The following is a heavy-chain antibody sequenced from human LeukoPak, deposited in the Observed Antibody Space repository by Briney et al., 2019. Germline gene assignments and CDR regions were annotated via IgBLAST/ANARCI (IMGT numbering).Heavy chain of an antibody. D-gene: IGHD1-1*01. J-gene: IGHJ5*02. V-gene: IGHV3-21*01. CDR2: ITSSSSYI. CDR1: GFTFSSYW. CDR3: ARAKWVGTTDNWFDP. Sequence: GGSLRLSCAASGFTFSSYWMSWVRQAPGRGLEWVSSITSSSSYIYYGDSVKGRFTISRDNAKNSLYLQMNSLRAEDTAVYYCARAKWVGTTDNWFDPWGQGTLVTVSS.